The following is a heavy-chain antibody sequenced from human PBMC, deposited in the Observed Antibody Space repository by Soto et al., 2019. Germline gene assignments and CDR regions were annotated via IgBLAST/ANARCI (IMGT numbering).Heavy chain of an antibody. CDR3: ASSPRGYCSSTSCRELGNYYGMDV. CDR2: IYPGDSDT. V-gene: IGHV5-51*01. J-gene: IGHJ6*02. D-gene: IGHD2-2*01. CDR1: GYSFTSYW. Sequence: LGESLKISCKGSGYSFTSYWIGWVRQMPGKGLEWMGIIYPGDSDTRYSPSFQGQVTISADKSISTAYLQWSSLKASDTAMYYCASSPRGYCSSTSCRELGNYYGMDVWGQGTTVTV.